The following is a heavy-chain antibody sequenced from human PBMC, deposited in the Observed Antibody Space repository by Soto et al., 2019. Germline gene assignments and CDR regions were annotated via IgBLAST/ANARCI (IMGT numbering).Heavy chain of an antibody. CDR3: ARHTSIAARPFDY. J-gene: IGHJ4*02. D-gene: IGHD6-6*01. Sequence: QVQLQESGPGLVKPSETLSLTCTVSGGSISSYYWSWIRQPPGKGLAWIGYISYSGTTNYNPSLKSRVTISGDTSKNQFSLKLSSVTAADTAVYYCARHTSIAARPFDYWGQGTLVTVSS. V-gene: IGHV4-59*08. CDR2: ISYSGTT. CDR1: GGSISSYY.